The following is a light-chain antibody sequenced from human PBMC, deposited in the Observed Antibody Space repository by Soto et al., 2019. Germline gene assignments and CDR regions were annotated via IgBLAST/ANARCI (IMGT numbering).Light chain of an antibody. CDR1: QSVSSSY. CDR2: GAS. J-gene: IGKJ3*01. CDR3: QHYGGSPSFT. V-gene: IGKV3-20*01. Sequence: EIVLTQSPSTLSLSPGERATLSCRASQSVSSSYLGWYQQKPGQAPRLLIYGASGRATGIPDRFSGSGSGTDFTLTISRLEPEDFAVYYCQHYGGSPSFTFGPGTKVDIK.